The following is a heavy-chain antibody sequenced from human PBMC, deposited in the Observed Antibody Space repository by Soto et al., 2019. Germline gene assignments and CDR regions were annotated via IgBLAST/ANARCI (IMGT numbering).Heavy chain of an antibody. CDR2: FNWNGGSP. D-gene: IGHD2-15*01. J-gene: IGHJ4*01. V-gene: IGHV3-20*04. Sequence: PGGSLRLSCAASGFTFDEFGMSWVRQVPGKGPEWVSSFNWNGGSPYYADSVQGRFTISRDNYKNTVSLQMNSLRAEDTATYYCTKARCSGDTCFVPDYWGHGTLVTVSS. CDR3: TKARCSGDTCFVPDY. CDR1: GFTFDEFG.